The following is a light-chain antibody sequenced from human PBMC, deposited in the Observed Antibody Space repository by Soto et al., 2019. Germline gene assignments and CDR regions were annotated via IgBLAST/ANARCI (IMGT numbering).Light chain of an antibody. Sequence: VLTQSPVPLTLSPGERAPLSCRASQIFRGLLAWYQQKRGQAPRLRIYDAYNRATGIPPRFSGSGSGTDFTLTISSLEPEDSAVYYCQQRHMWPITFGQGTRLEI. J-gene: IGKJ5*01. V-gene: IGKV3-11*01. CDR1: QIFRGL. CDR2: DAY. CDR3: QQRHMWPIT.